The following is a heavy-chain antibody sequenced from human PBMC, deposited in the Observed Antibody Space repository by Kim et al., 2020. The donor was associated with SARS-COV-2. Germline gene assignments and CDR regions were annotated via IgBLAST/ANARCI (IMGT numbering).Heavy chain of an antibody. J-gene: IGHJ4*02. CDR3: ARVGRGVIEY. CDR1: GVSISSGSYY. CDR2: IYTSGST. Sequence: SETLSLTCTVSGVSISSGSYYWSWIRQPAGKGLELMGRIYTSGSTNYNPSLTSRVTISVDTSKNQFSRKLSSVTAADTAVYYWARVGRGVIEYWGQGTLVTVYS. D-gene: IGHD3-10*01. V-gene: IGHV4-61*02.